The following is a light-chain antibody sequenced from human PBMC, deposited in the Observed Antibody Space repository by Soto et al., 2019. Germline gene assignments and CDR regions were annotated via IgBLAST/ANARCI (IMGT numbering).Light chain of an antibody. V-gene: IGKV3-11*01. CDR3: QQRSNWPRT. CDR1: QSVSTY. Sequence: EIVLTQSPAALSLSPGERAILSCRASQSVSTYLAWYQQKPGQAPRLLIHDASNRATGIPARFSGSGSGTDFTLTISGLEPEDFAIYYCQQRSNWPRTFGGGTKVEIK. J-gene: IGKJ4*01. CDR2: DAS.